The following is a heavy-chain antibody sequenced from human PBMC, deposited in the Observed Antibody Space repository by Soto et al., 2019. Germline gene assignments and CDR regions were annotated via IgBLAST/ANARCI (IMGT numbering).Heavy chain of an antibody. CDR3: TTDWVTTRH. Sequence: GSPRISCATSGPPFRKPRMSWVRQAPGKGLEWVGRIKSKTDGGTTDYAAPVKGRFTISRDDSKNTLYLQMNSLKTEDTAVYYCTTDWVTTRHWGQGTLVTVSS. CDR2: IKSKTDGGTT. D-gene: IGHD4-17*01. CDR1: GPPFRKPR. V-gene: IGHV3-15*01. J-gene: IGHJ1*01.